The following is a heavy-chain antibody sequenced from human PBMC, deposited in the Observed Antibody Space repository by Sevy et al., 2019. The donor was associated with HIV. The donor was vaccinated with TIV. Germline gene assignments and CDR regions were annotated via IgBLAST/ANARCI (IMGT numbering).Heavy chain of an antibody. J-gene: IGHJ4*02. D-gene: IGHD6-19*01. CDR2: ISGSGGST. CDR1: GFTFSSYA. CDR3: AKVSYSSGWSAIFDY. V-gene: IGHV3-23*01. Sequence: GGSLRLSCAASGFTFSSYAMSWVRQAPGKGLEWVSAISGSGGSTYYADSVKGRFTISRDNSKNTLDLQMNSLRAEDTAVYYCAKVSYSSGWSAIFDYWGQGTLVTVSS.